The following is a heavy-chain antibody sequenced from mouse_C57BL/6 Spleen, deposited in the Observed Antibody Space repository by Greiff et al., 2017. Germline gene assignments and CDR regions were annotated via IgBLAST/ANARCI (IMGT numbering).Heavy chain of an antibody. Sequence: VQLQQSGAELVKPGASVKISCKASGYAFSSYWMNWVKQRPGKGLEWIGQIYPGDGDTNYNGKFKGKATLTADKSSSTAYMQLSSLTSEDSAVYYCARWLRQGYYFDYWGQGTTLTVSS. D-gene: IGHD2-2*01. CDR2: IYPGDGDT. CDR1: GYAFSSYW. J-gene: IGHJ2*01. CDR3: ARWLRQGYYFDY. V-gene: IGHV1-80*01.